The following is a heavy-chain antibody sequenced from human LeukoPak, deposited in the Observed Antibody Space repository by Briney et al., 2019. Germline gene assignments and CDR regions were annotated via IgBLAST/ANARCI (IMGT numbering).Heavy chain of an antibody. Sequence: ASVKASCKASGYTFTSYYMHWVRQAPGQGLEWMGIINPSGGSTSYAQKFQGKVTMTRNTSISTAYMELSSLRSEDTAVYYCARGSLTPRYYYYYMDVWGKGTTVTVSS. CDR3: ARGSLTPRYYYYYMDV. V-gene: IGHV1-46*01. CDR1: GYTFTSYY. CDR2: INPSGGST. J-gene: IGHJ6*03.